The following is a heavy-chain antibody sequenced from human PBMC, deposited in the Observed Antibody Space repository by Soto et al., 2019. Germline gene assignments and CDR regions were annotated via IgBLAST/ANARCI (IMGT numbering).Heavy chain of an antibody. D-gene: IGHD6-13*01. Sequence: PGGSLRLSRAASGFTFSSYSMNWVRQAPGKGLEWVSSISSSSSYIYYADSVKGRFTISRDNAKNSLYLQMNSLRAEDTAVYYCARVASSSWYGDYYGMDVWGQGTTVTVSS. CDR1: GFTFSSYS. CDR2: ISSSSSYI. V-gene: IGHV3-21*01. J-gene: IGHJ6*02. CDR3: ARVASSSWYGDYYGMDV.